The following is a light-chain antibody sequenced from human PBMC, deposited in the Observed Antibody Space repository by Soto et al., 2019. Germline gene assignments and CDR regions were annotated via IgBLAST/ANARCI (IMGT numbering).Light chain of an antibody. V-gene: IGKV3-15*01. CDR3: QQYNNLPRT. CDR2: GAS. J-gene: IGKJ1*01. CDR1: QSISSN. Sequence: EIVMTQSPATLSVSPGERATLSCRASQSISSNLAWYQQKPGQAPRLLIYGASTRATGIPASFSGSGSGTEFTLTISSLKSEDFAVYYCQQYNNLPRTFGQGTKVEFK.